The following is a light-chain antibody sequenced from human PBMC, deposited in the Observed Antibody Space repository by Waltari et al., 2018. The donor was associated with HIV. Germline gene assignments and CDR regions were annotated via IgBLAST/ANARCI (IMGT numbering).Light chain of an antibody. Sequence: QSALTQPASVSGSPGQSITISCTGTSSDVGSYNIVSWYQQHPGKAPKLMIYEGSKRASGVSNRFSGAKSGNTASLTSSGLQAEDEADYYCCSYAGTNWVFGGGTKLTVL. J-gene: IGLJ3*02. CDR1: SSDVGSYNI. V-gene: IGLV2-23*01. CDR3: CSYAGTNWV. CDR2: EGS.